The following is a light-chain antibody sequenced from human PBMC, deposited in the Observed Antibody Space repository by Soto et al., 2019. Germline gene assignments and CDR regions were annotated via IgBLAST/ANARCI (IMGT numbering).Light chain of an antibody. J-gene: IGLJ2*01. CDR3: SSYVGSGTYVV. CDR1: SSDVGTYNL. CDR2: EGN. Sequence: QSVLTQPASVSGSPGQSITISCTGTSSDVGTYNLVSWYQQHPGNAPKLMIYEGNKRPSGVSNRFSGSKSGNTASLTISGLQVEDEGDYYCSSYVGSGTYVVFGGGTKLTVL. V-gene: IGLV2-23*01.